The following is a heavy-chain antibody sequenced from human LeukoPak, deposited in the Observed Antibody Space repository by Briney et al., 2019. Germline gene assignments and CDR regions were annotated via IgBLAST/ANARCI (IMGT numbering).Heavy chain of an antibody. CDR3: AREGAHIVVVPAAMRSGFDY. V-gene: IGHV3-30*04. CDR1: GFTFSSYA. J-gene: IGHJ4*02. CDR2: ISYDGSNE. Sequence: GGSLRLSCAASGFTFSSYAMHWVRQAPGKGLEWVAVISYDGSNEYYADSVKGRFTISRDNSKNTLYLQMNSLRAEGTAVYYCAREGAHIVVVPAAMRSGFDYWGQGTLVTVSS. D-gene: IGHD2-2*01.